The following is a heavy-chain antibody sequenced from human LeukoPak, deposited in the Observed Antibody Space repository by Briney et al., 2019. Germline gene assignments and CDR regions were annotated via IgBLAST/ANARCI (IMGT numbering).Heavy chain of an antibody. CDR2: IKSDGTST. Sequence: PVGSLRLSCAASGFTFSSFTIHWARQAPGKGLVWVSRIKSDGTSTTYADSVKGRFSISRDNAKKTLYLQMNNLRVDDTAVYYCARGYHYGLDVWGQGTTVTVSS. J-gene: IGHJ6*02. V-gene: IGHV3-74*01. CDR3: ARGYHYGLDV. CDR1: GFTFSSFT.